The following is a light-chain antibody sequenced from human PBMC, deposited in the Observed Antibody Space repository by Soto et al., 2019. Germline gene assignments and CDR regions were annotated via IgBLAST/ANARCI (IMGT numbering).Light chain of an antibody. V-gene: IGKV3-15*01. J-gene: IGKJ2*01. CDR3: QQYNNWPPRT. CDR1: QSIRNS. Sequence: EIVMTQSPASLSVSPGETATLSCRASQSIRNSLAWYQQKPGQAPSLVIYGASTRATDIPARFSGSGSGTEFTLTISSLQSEDSALYYCQQYNNWPPRTFGQGTKLEIK. CDR2: GAS.